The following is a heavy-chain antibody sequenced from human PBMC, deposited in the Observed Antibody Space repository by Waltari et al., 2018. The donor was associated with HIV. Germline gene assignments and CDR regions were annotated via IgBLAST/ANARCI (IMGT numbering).Heavy chain of an antibody. D-gene: IGHD3-10*01. Sequence: QVQLVESGGGVVQPGRALRLSCVVSGFTFSTYGMHWVRQAPGKGLGWVAVIANDGSNEHYGDSVKGRFTISRDNSKNTLYLQMNSLRGEDTAVYYCAKSTTQGWFGDVYFDYWGQGTLVTVSP. CDR2: IANDGSNE. J-gene: IGHJ4*02. CDR1: GFTFSTYG. CDR3: AKSTTQGWFGDVYFDY. V-gene: IGHV3-30*18.